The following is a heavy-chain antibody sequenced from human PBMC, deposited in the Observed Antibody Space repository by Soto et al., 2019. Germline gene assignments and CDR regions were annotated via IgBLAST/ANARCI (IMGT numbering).Heavy chain of an antibody. CDR3: ARVHCGGDCRPGEWFYYYRMGD. CDR2: LNHKGGES. CDR1: GYRFVDYY. Sequence: GASVKVSCKASGYRFVDYYIHWVRQAPGKGLEWMGILNHKGGESKYTQKFQDRVTMTMDTSTSTLYMDLKSLTSEHPPVYYCARVHCGGDCRPGEWFYYYRMGDWGQGTTGTVSS. D-gene: IGHD2-21*01. J-gene: IGHJ6*02. V-gene: IGHV1-46*01.